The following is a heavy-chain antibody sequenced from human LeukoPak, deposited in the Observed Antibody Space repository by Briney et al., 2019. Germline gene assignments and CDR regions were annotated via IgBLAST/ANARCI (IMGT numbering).Heavy chain of an antibody. D-gene: IGHD2-15*01. CDR1: GGTFSSYA. V-gene: IGHV1-69*05. J-gene: IGHJ4*02. CDR2: IIPIFGTA. CDR3: ARDLAAAGLTHSDCSGGSCYST. Sequence: SVKVSCKASGGTFSSYAISWVRQAPGQGLEWMGGIIPIFGTANYAQKFQGRVTITTDESTSTAYMELSSLRSEDTAVYYCARDLAAAGLTHSDCSGGSCYSTWGQGTLVTVSS.